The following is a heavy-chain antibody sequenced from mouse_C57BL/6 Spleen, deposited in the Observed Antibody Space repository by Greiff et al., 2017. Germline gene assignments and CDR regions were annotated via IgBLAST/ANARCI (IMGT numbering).Heavy chain of an antibody. D-gene: IGHD3-2*02. CDR3: ARSLKDSSGYWFAY. Sequence: QVQLQQPGTELVKPGASVKLSCKASGYTFTSYWMHWVKQRPGQGLEWIGNINPSNGGTNYNEKFKSKATLTVDKSSITAYMQLSSLTSEDSAVYYCARSLKDSSGYWFAYWGQGTLVTVSA. CDR2: INPSNGGT. V-gene: IGHV1-53*01. CDR1: GYTFTSYW. J-gene: IGHJ3*01.